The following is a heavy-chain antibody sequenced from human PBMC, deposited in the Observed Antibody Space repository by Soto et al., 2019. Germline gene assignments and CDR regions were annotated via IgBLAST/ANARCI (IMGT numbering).Heavy chain of an antibody. CDR2: ISYDGSNK. Sequence: GGSLRLSCAASGFTFSSYGMHWVRQAPGKGLEWVAVISYDGSNKYYADSVKGRFTISRDNSKNTLYLQMNSLRAEDTAVYYCAKDGIVPLKFPFDYWGQGTLVTVSS. V-gene: IGHV3-30*18. CDR3: AKDGIVPLKFPFDY. J-gene: IGHJ4*02. D-gene: IGHD2-21*01. CDR1: GFTFSSYG.